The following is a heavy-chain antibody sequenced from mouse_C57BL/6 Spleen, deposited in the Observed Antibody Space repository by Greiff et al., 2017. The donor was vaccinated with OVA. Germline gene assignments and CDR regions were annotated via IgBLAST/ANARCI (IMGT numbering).Heavy chain of an antibody. Sequence: DVQLQESGAELVRPGASVKLSCTASGFNIKDDYMHWVKQRPEQGLEWIGWIDPENGDTEYASKFQGKATITADTSSNTAYLQLSSLTSEDTAVYYCTTYGGMVPSWFAYWGQGTLVTVSA. CDR3: TTYGGMVPSWFAY. D-gene: IGHD1-1*02. CDR2: IDPENGDT. CDR1: GFNIKDDY. V-gene: IGHV14-4*01. J-gene: IGHJ3*01.